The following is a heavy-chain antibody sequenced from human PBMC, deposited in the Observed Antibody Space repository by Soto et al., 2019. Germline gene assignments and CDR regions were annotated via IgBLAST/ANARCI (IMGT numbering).Heavy chain of an antibody. J-gene: IGHJ4*01. CDR2: IDNSGAT. D-gene: IGHD3-10*02. V-gene: IGHV4-31*03. CDR1: GVSVSTGVYY. Sequence: PSETLSLTCTVSGVSVSTGVYYWTWIRQQPGTGLEWVGYIDNSGATYYNPSLTGRVGISRDTPKNQFPLNLQSLTAADTAFYYCAGAVSDFDVRRYRTSYFDQWGHGSLVTVSS. CDR3: AGAVSDFDVRRYRTSYFDQ.